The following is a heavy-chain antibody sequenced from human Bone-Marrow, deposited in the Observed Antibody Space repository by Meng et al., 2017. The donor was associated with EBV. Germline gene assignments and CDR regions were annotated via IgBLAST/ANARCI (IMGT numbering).Heavy chain of an antibody. V-gene: IGHV1-2*06. J-gene: IGHJ4*02. Sequence: QVRLVQYGDEMKQSGASVRVSCKASGYTFIGSFMHWVREAPGQGLEWVGRINPKTGDSDLSPKFRGRVSLTRDTSTGTAYMDFSSLQSADTAVYFCATPLETTMAPDHWGQGTLVTVSS. CDR2: INPKTGDS. CDR1: GYTFIGSF. D-gene: IGHD5-18*01. CDR3: ATPLETTMAPDH.